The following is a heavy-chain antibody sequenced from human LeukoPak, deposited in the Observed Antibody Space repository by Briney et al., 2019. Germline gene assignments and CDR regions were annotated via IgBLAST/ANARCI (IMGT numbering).Heavy chain of an antibody. J-gene: IGHJ5*02. CDR2: INDGGST. Sequence: SETLSLTCAVYGASFSGYYWTWIRQAPGKGLECIGEINDGGSTNYNPSLESRVSISIDRPKNQFFLNLTSVTAADTATYYCARSFYNNYDKWFDPWGQGTLVTVSS. D-gene: IGHD3-9*01. CDR1: GASFSGYY. CDR3: ARSFYNNYDKWFDP. V-gene: IGHV4-34*01.